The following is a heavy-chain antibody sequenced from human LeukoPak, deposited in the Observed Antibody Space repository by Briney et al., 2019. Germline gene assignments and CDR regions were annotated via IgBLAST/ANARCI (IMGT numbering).Heavy chain of an antibody. CDR2: IYPGDSDS. CDR3: ARLYYYDSGGSYGCYFDL. D-gene: IGHD3-22*01. J-gene: IGHJ2*01. CDR1: GYSFSTYW. V-gene: IGHV5-51*01. Sequence: GDSLKIFCKTSGYSFSTYWIGWVRQMRGKGLEWMGIIYPGDSDSTYSPSFQGQVTISADKSISTAYLQWSSLKASDTAMYYCARLYYYDSGGSYGCYFDLWGRGTLVTVSS.